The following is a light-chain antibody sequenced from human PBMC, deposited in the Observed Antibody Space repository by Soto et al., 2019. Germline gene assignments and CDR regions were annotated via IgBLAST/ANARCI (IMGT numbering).Light chain of an antibody. V-gene: IGLV3-1*01. CDR1: KLGDRF. Sequence: SYELTQPPSVSVSPGQTVSIPCSGDKLGDRFACWYQQKPGQSPVMVIYQDTRRPSGIPERFSGSNSGNTATLTISGTQAMDEADYYCQAWDSSTGVVFGGGTKVTVL. J-gene: IGLJ2*01. CDR3: QAWDSSTGVV. CDR2: QDT.